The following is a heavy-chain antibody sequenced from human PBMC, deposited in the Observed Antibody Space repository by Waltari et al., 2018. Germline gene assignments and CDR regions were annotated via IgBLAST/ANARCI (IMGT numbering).Heavy chain of an antibody. CDR3: ASFTTKTH. D-gene: IGHD1-1*01. CDR2: IYSGGST. J-gene: IGHJ4*02. V-gene: IGHV3-53*01. Sequence: EVQLVESGGGLIQPGVSLVLSCAASGFTVSNNDMSWVRQAPGKGLEWVSLIYSGGSTYYADSVKGRFTISRDNSRNTLYLQMNSLRAEDTAVYYCASFTTKTHWGQGTLVTVSS. CDR1: GFTVSNND.